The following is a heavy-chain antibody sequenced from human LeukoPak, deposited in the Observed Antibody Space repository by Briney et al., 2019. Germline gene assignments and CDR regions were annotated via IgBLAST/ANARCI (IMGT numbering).Heavy chain of an antibody. Sequence: PGGSLRLSCAASGFTFSSYWMHWVRQAPGKGLVWVSRIDSDGSSTTYADSVKGRFTTSRDNAKNTLYLQMNSLRAEDTAVYYCARGSWGAIVVVPTNWFDPWGQGTLVTVSS. CDR1: GFTFSSYW. V-gene: IGHV3-74*03. CDR3: ARGSWGAIVVVPTNWFDP. CDR2: IDSDGSST. J-gene: IGHJ5*02. D-gene: IGHD2-2*01.